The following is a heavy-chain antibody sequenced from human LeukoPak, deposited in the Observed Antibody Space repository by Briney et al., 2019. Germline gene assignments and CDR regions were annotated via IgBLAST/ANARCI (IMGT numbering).Heavy chain of an antibody. J-gene: IGHJ4*02. CDR1: GFTFSSYA. D-gene: IGHD6-19*01. CDR3: AKVPQYSSGWLDY. Sequence: GGSLTLSCAASGFTFSSYAMSWVRQAPGKGLEWVSAISGSGGSTYYADSVKGRFTISRDNSKNTLYLQMNSLRAEDTAVYYCAKVPQYSSGWLDYWGQGTLVTVSS. CDR2: ISGSGGST. V-gene: IGHV3-23*01.